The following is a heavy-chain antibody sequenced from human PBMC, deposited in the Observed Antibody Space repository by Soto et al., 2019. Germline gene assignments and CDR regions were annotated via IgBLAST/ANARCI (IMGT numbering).Heavy chain of an antibody. CDR3: VKVLARGVGVPRFYFDS. CDR2: INADGTST. V-gene: IGHV3-74*01. CDR1: GFTFSNSW. Sequence: DVQLVESGGGLVQPGGSLRLPCAASGFTFSNSWMPWVRQVSGKGLEWVSRINADGTSTSYADSGKGRFTISRDNAKNTLYLHVNSLRAEDTAVYYCVKVLARGVGVPRFYFDSWGQGALVTVSS. D-gene: IGHD2-2*01. J-gene: IGHJ4*02.